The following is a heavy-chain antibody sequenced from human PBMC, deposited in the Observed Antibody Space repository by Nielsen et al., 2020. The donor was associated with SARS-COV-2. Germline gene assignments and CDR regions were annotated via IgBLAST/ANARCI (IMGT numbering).Heavy chain of an antibody. V-gene: IGHV5-51*01. CDR2: IYPGDSDT. J-gene: IGHJ5*02. D-gene: IGHD3-22*01. CDR1: GYSFTSYW. CDR3: ARNYYDSSGYYFNWFDP. Sequence: GGSLRLSCKGSGYSFTSYWIGWVRQMPGKGLEWMGIIYPGDSDTRYSPSFQGQVTISADKSISTAYLQWSSLKASDTAMYYCARNYYDSSGYYFNWFDPWGQGTLVTVSS.